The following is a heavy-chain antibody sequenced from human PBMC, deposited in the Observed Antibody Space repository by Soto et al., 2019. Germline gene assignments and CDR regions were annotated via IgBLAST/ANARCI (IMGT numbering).Heavy chain of an antibody. D-gene: IGHD6-13*01. V-gene: IGHV3-30*18. J-gene: IGHJ4*02. Sequence: GGSLRLSXAASGFTFSSYGMHWVRQAPGKGLEWVAVISYDGSNKYYADSVKGRFTISRDNSKNTLYLQMNSLRAEDTAVYYCAKDRSSSWYYFDYWGQGTLVTVSS. CDR1: GFTFSSYG. CDR3: AKDRSSSWYYFDY. CDR2: ISYDGSNK.